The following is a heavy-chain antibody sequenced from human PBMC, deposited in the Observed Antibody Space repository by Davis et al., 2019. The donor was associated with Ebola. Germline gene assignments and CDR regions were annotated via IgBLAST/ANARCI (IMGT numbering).Heavy chain of an antibody. CDR1: GGSISSYY. CDR3: ARALTGGPYGMDV. Sequence: PSETLSLTCTVSGGSISSYYWSWIRQPPGKGLEWIGEINHSGSTNYNPSLKSRVTISVDTSKNQFSLKLSSVTAADTAVYYCARALTGGPYGMDVWGQGTTVTVSS. D-gene: IGHD1-14*01. V-gene: IGHV4-34*01. CDR2: INHSGST. J-gene: IGHJ6*02.